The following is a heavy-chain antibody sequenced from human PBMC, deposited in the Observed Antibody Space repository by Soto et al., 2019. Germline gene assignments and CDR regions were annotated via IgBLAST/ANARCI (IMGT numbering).Heavy chain of an antibody. D-gene: IGHD3-3*01. Sequence: SQTLSLTCAISGDSVSSNSAAWNWIRQSPSRGLEWLGRTYYRSKWYNDYAVSVKSRITINPDTSKNQFSLQLNSVTPEDTAVYYCARDITYYDFWSAPENDPQHLNYYYYYMDVWGKGTTVTVSS. CDR2: TYYRSKWYN. J-gene: IGHJ6*03. CDR1: GDSVSSNSAA. CDR3: ARDITYYDFWSAPENDPQHLNYYYYYMDV. V-gene: IGHV6-1*01.